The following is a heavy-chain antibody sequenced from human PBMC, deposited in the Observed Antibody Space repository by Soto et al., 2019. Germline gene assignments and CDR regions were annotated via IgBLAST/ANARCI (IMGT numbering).Heavy chain of an antibody. V-gene: IGHV5-51*01. CDR1: GDNFTNYW. CDR2: IYPDDSDT. Sequence: GESLKISCRASGDNFTNYWIAWVRQVPGKGLEWMGIIYPDDSDTRYSPSFQGQVIISADKSITTAYLQWSSLKASDTAMYYCARHPERHTTILNDAFHISGQGTLVTVSS. D-gene: IGHD5-18*01. J-gene: IGHJ3*02. CDR3: ARHPERHTTILNDAFHI.